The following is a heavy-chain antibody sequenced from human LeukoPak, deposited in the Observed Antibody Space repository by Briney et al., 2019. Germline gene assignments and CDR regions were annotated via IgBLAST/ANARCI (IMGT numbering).Heavy chain of an antibody. CDR1: GGTFSSYA. J-gene: IGHJ6*02. D-gene: IGHD6-13*01. V-gene: IGHV1-69*04. Sequence: SVKVSCKASGGTFSSYAISWVRQAPGQGLEWMRRIIPILGIANYAQKFQGRVTITADKSTSTAYMELSSLRSEDTAVYYCARAIAAAGTLQYLMDVLGQGTTVTVSS. CDR3: ARAIAAAGTLQYLMDV. CDR2: IIPILGIA.